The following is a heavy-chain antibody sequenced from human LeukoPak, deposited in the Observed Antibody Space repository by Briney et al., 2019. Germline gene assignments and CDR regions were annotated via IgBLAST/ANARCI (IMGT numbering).Heavy chain of an antibody. CDR2: IYPSANV. D-gene: IGHD5-24*01. CDR3: ARGYPKRVWLLPLDGMDV. V-gene: IGHV4-4*07. Sequence: SETLSLTCSVSGDSISGNYWNWIRQPAGKGLEWIGRIYPSANVYYNPSLKSRVTVSLDASRNQFSLNMRSVTAADTAVYYCARGYPKRVWLLPLDGMDVWGQGTTVTVSS. CDR1: GDSISGNY. J-gene: IGHJ6*02.